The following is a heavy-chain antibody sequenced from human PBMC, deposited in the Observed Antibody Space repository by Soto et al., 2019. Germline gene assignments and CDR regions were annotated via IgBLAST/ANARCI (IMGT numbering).Heavy chain of an antibody. V-gene: IGHV4-59*12. CDR2: IYYMGRT. D-gene: IGHD1-26*01. CDR3: ARKAYSGSYFDS. CDR1: SISTYY. Sequence: SETLSLTCTVGSISTYYWNWIRQPPGKGLEWIGYIYYMGRTNYNPSLKSRVTMSVDTSKNQFSLKLNSVTAVDTAVYYCARKAYSGSYFDSWGQGTLVTVSS. J-gene: IGHJ4*02.